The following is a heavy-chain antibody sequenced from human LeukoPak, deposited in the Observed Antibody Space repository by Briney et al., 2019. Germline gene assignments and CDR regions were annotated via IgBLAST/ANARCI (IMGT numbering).Heavy chain of an antibody. D-gene: IGHD3-9*01. CDR2: ITASSTAI. CDR3: ARTYYDILTGYNPYFDY. J-gene: IGHJ4*02. CDR1: GFTFNYAW. Sequence: GGSLRLSCAASGFTFNYAWMNWVRQAPGKGLERVSSITASSTAIYSADSVKGRFTISRDNAKNFLYLQMNSLRAEDTAVYYCARTYYDILTGYNPYFDYWGQGILVTVSP. V-gene: IGHV3-21*01.